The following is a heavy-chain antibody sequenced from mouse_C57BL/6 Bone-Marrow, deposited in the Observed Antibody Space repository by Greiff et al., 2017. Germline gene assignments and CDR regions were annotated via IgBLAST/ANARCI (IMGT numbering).Heavy chain of an antibody. J-gene: IGHJ2*01. CDR1: GYTFTNYW. Sequence: QVQLQQSGAELVRPGTSVKMSCKASGYTFTNYWIGWAKQRPGHGLEWIGDLYPGGGYTNYNEKFKGKATLTADKSSSTAYMQFSSLTSEDSAIYYCARIYYGSSYDYWGQGTTLTVSS. D-gene: IGHD1-1*01. CDR2: LYPGGGYT. CDR3: ARIYYGSSYDY. V-gene: IGHV1-63*01.